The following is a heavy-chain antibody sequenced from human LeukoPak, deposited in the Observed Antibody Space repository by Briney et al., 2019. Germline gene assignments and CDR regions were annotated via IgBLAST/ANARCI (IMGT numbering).Heavy chain of an antibody. CDR2: ISGSGGST. J-gene: IGHJ4*02. CDR3: AKEGGYSFGPTTDIYFFDY. Sequence: GGSLRLSCTASGFSFSNYVMFWVRQAPGKGLEWVSAISGSGGSTSYADSVKGRFTISRDNSQNTLYLQMNSLRADDTAVYYCAKEGGYSFGPTTDIYFFDYWGQGALVTVSS. CDR1: GFSFSNYV. V-gene: IGHV3-23*01. D-gene: IGHD5-18*01.